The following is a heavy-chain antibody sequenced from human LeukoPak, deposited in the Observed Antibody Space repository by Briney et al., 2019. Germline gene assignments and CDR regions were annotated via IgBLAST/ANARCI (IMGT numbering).Heavy chain of an antibody. V-gene: IGHV1-18*01. Sequence: ASVNVSCKASGYTFTIYGISWVRQAPGQGLEWMGWISAYNGNTNYAQKLQGRVTMTTDTPTSTAYMEPRSLRSDDTAVYYCARDLRAVAGPNWFDPWGQGTLVTVSS. CDR3: ARDLRAVAGPNWFDP. D-gene: IGHD6-19*01. CDR1: GYTFTIYG. CDR2: ISAYNGNT. J-gene: IGHJ5*02.